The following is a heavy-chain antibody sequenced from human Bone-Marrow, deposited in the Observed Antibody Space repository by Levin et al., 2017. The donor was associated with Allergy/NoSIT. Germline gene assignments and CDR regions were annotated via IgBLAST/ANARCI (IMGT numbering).Heavy chain of an antibody. CDR1: GFTFSNYG. Sequence: GESLKISCAVSGFTFSNYGMHWVRQAPGKGLEWVAVTSYDGSYKYYAASVKGRFTISRDNSKNTLYLQMSGLRGEDTAVYFCAKDIHTDRWYVDGMDVWGQGTTVTVSS. CDR2: TSYDGSYK. D-gene: IGHD2-15*01. J-gene: IGHJ6*02. CDR3: AKDIHTDRWYVDGMDV. V-gene: IGHV3-30*18.